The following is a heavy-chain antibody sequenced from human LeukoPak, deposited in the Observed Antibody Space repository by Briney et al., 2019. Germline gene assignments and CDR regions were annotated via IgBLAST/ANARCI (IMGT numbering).Heavy chain of an antibody. J-gene: IGHJ4*02. Sequence: PSETLSLTCAVYGGSFSGYYWSWIRQPPGKGLEWIGEINHSGSTNCNPSLKSRVTISVDTSKNQFSLKLSSVTAADTAVYYCARGGGYDILTGPYYFDYWGQGTLVTVSS. V-gene: IGHV4-34*01. D-gene: IGHD3-9*01. CDR3: ARGGGYDILTGPYYFDY. CDR2: INHSGST. CDR1: GGSFSGYY.